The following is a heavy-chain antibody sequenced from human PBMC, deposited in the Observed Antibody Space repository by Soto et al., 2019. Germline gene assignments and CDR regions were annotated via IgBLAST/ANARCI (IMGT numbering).Heavy chain of an antibody. CDR3: SRGGHCTDGVCSALDY. CDR2: IYYGGSA. Sequence: QVQLQQSGPGLVKPSETLSLTCTVSGGSISTYYWSWIRQPPGKGLAWIGYIYYGGSANYNPSLESLVTRSMDRSTKQFSLRLNSVTAADTAVYYCSRGGHCTDGVCSALDYWGQGTLVTVSS. CDR1: GGSISTYY. J-gene: IGHJ4*02. V-gene: IGHV4-59*08. D-gene: IGHD2-8*01.